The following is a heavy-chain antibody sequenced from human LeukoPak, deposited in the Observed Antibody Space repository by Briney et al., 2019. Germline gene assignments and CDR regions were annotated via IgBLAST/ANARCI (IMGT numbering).Heavy chain of an antibody. CDR1: GFTFSSYS. D-gene: IGHD1-1*01. Sequence: GGSLRLSCAASGFTFSSYSMSWVRQAPGKGLEWVSGISGSGGSTYYADSVKGRFTISRDNSKNTLYLQMNSLRAEDTAVYYCARDRYVDGTFDYWGQGTLVTVSS. CDR3: ARDRYVDGTFDY. CDR2: ISGSGGST. J-gene: IGHJ4*02. V-gene: IGHV3-23*01.